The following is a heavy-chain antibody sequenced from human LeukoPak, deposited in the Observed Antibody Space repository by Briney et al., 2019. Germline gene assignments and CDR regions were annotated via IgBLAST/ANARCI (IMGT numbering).Heavy chain of an antibody. CDR2: IIPILGIA. J-gene: IGHJ6*02. V-gene: IGHV1-69*04. CDR1: GGTFSSYA. Sequence: SVKVSCKASGGTFSSYAISWVRQAPGQGLEWMGRIIPILGIANYAQKFQGRVTITADKSTSTAYMELSSLRSEDTAVYYCARDPRSVYYYYYGMDVWGQGTTVTISS. CDR3: ARDPRSVYYYYYGMDV.